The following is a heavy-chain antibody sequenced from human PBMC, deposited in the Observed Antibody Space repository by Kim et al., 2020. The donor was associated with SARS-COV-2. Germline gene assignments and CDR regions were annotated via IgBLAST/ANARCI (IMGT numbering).Heavy chain of an antibody. CDR1: GYSFTSYW. J-gene: IGHJ4*02. Sequence: GESLKISCKCSGYSFTSYWIGWVRQMPGKGLEWMGIIYPGDSDTRYSPSFQGQVTISADKSISTAYLQWSSLKASDTAMYYCARHSTPGYCSGGSCPCDYWGQGTLVTVSS. CDR3: ARHSTPGYCSGGSCPCDY. CDR2: IYPGDSDT. V-gene: IGHV5-51*01. D-gene: IGHD2-15*01.